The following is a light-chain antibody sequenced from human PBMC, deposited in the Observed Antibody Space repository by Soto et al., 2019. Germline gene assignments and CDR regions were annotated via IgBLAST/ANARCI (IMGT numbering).Light chain of an antibody. CDR2: GAS. V-gene: IGKV3-20*01. CDR1: QSVSSSY. J-gene: IGKJ4*01. Sequence: EIVLTQSPGTLSLSPGERATPSCRASQSVSSSYLAWYQQKPGQAPRLLIYGASSRATGIPDRFSGSGSGTDFTLTISRLEPEDFAVYYCQQYGSSTTFGGGTTVDIK. CDR3: QQYGSSTT.